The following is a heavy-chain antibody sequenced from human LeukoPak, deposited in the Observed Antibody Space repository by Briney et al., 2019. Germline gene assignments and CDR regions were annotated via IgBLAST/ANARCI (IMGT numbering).Heavy chain of an antibody. D-gene: IGHD3-22*01. J-gene: IGHJ5*02. CDR1: GYTFTSYD. CDR2: ISGYNGYT. V-gene: IGHV1-18*01. CDR3: ARDGRHRYYYDSSGFYGSWFDP. Sequence: ASVKVSRKASGYTFTSYDISWVRKAPGQGLEWMGWISGYNGYTHYAQKVQGRVTMTTDTSTSTVYMELRSLRSDDTAVYYCARDGRHRYYYDSSGFYGSWFDPWGQGTLVAVSS.